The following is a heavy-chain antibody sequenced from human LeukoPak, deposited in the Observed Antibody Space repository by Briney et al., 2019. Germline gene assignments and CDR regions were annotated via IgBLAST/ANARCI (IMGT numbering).Heavy chain of an antibody. V-gene: IGHV4-30-2*01. Sequence: SETLSLTCSLSGGSISSGDSSWSWLRQPPGKGLEWIGSIYHRGSNDYNPSLESRVSISVDRSTNQFSPKVNSVTAADTAVYYCARGIMIRSGEIIVRNHFFDYWGQGSQVTVSS. J-gene: IGHJ4*02. D-gene: IGHD3-16*02. CDR2: IYHRGSN. CDR1: GGSISSGDSS. CDR3: ARGIMIRSGEIIVRNHFFDY.